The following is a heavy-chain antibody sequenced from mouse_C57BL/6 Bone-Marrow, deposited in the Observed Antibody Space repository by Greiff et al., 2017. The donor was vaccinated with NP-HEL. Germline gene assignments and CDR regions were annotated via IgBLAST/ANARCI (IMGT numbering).Heavy chain of an antibody. Sequence: QVQLQQSGAELARPGASVKLSCKASGYTFTSYGISCVKQRTGQGLEWIGEIYPRSGNTYYNEKFKGKATLTADKSSSTAYMELRSLTSEDSAVYFCARAEGLRLDYLDYWGQGTTLTVSS. V-gene: IGHV1-81*01. J-gene: IGHJ2*01. CDR1: GYTFTSYG. D-gene: IGHD2-2*01. CDR3: ARAEGLRLDYLDY. CDR2: IYPRSGNT.